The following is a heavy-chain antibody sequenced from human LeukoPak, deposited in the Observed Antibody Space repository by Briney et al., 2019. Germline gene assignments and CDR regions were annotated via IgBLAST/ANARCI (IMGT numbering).Heavy chain of an antibody. V-gene: IGHV3-21*01. CDR3: AAGVKSSIAARLRYTDWFDP. CDR2: ISSSSSYI. CDR1: GFTFSSYS. D-gene: IGHD6-6*01. J-gene: IGHJ5*02. Sequence: GGSLRLSCAASGFTFSSYSMNWVRQAPGKGLEWVSSISSSSSYIYYADSVKGRFTISRDNAKNSLYLQMNSLRAEDTAVYYCAAGVKSSIAARLRYTDWFDPWGQGTLVAVSS.